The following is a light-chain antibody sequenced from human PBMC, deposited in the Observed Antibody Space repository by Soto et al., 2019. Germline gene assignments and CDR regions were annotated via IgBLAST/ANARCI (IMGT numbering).Light chain of an antibody. J-gene: IGLJ1*01. V-gene: IGLV2-23*01. CDR2: EGT. CDR1: SSDVGNYNL. CDR3: CSYSGSSFYV. Sequence: QSVLTQPASVSGSPGQSITISCTGTSSDVGNYNLVSWYQQHPGKAPKLMIYEGTKRPSGVSNRFSGSKSGNTASLTISGLQAEYEADYYCCSYSGSSFYVFGTGTKVTVL.